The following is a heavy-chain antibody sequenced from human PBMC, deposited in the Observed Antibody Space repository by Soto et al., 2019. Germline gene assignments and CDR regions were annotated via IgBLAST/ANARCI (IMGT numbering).Heavy chain of an antibody. CDR2: ISWNSGSI. CDR3: AKDKHFLYGSGSYYKD. J-gene: IGHJ4*02. Sequence: EVQLVESGGGLVQPGRSLRLSCAASGFTFDDYAMHWVRQAPGKGLEWASGISWNSGSIGYADSVKGRFTISRDNAKNSLYLQMNSLRAEDTALYYCAKDKHFLYGSGSYYKDWGQGTLVTVSS. CDR1: GFTFDDYA. V-gene: IGHV3-9*01. D-gene: IGHD3-10*01.